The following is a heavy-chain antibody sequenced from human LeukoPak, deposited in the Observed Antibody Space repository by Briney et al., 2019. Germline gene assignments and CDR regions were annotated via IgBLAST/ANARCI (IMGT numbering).Heavy chain of an antibody. V-gene: IGHV3-74*01. CDR1: GFTFSNYW. Sequence: GRSLRLSCTASGFTFSNYWMHWVRQAPGKGLVWVSRINSDGSSTSYADSVKGRFTISRDNAKNTLYLQMNSLRVEDTAVYYCAREWSGFGELPDYWGQGTLVTVSS. D-gene: IGHD3-10*01. CDR2: INSDGSST. CDR3: AREWSGFGELPDY. J-gene: IGHJ4*02.